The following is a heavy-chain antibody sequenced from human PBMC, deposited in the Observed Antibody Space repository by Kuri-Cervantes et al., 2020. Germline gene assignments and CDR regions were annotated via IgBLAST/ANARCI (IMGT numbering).Heavy chain of an antibody. CDR1: GFSFHSYS. CDR2: IRTNGAYI. CDR3: ARDLGSGSYHGP. D-gene: IGHD1-26*01. Sequence: GESLKISCAVSGFSFHSYSMNWVRQAPGKGLEWVSSIRTNGAYIFYADSVKGRFTISRDIAKSTLYLQMDSLRAEDTAVYYCARDLGSGSYHGPWGQGTLVTVSS. V-gene: IGHV3-21*06. J-gene: IGHJ5*02.